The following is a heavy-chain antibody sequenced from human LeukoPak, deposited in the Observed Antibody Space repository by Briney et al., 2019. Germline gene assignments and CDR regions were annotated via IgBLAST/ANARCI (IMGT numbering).Heavy chain of an antibody. CDR3: ARLYYDSSGYADY. CDR1: GGSISSYY. Sequence: PSETLSLTCTVSGGSISSYYWSWIRQPPGKGLEWIGYIYYSGSTNYNPSLKSRVTISVDTPKNQFSLKLSSVTAADTAVYYCARLYYDSSGYADYWGQGTLVTVSS. V-gene: IGHV4-59*01. CDR2: IYYSGST. D-gene: IGHD3-22*01. J-gene: IGHJ4*02.